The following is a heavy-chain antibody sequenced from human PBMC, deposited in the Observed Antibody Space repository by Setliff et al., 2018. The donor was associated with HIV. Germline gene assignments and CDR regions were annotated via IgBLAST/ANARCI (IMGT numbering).Heavy chain of an antibody. CDR2: IDPGDSDT. CDR1: GYSFTNYW. D-gene: IGHD6-6*01. CDR3: VRPLGRSSPQGWFDP. J-gene: IGHJ5*02. Sequence: PGESLKISCRGSGYSFTNYWIGWVRQMPGKGLEWMGIIDPGDSDTRYSPSFQGQVTISAGKSISTAYLQWSSLKASDTAMYYCVRPLGRSSPQGWFDPWGQGTLVTVSS. V-gene: IGHV5-51*01.